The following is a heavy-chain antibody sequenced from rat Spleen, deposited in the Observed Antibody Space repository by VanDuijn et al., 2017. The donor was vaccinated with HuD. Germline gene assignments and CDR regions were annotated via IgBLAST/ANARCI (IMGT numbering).Heavy chain of an antibody. CDR3: TRDGVTFAY. V-gene: IGHV5S23*01. Sequence: EVQLVESGGGLVQPGRSLKLSCAASGFTFSNYYMAWVRQAPTKGLEWVASITNSGGSTYYRDSVKGRFTISRDNAKSTLYLQMDSLRSEDTATYYCTRDGVTFAYWGQGTLVTVSS. J-gene: IGHJ3*01. D-gene: IGHD1-1*01. CDR2: ITNSGGST. CDR1: GFTFSNYY.